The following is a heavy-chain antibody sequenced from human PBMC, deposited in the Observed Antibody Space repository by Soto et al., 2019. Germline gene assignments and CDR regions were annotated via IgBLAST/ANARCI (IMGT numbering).Heavy chain of an antibody. D-gene: IGHD2-15*01. J-gene: IGHJ5*01. Sequence: SETRSLTCSVSGDSSSTVDYFWAWIRQPPGQALEYIGYIYKSTTTYYNPSFESRVAISLDTSKSQFSLNVTSVTAADTAVYFCARGRYCLTGRCFPNWFDSWGQGTLVTVSS. CDR3: ARGRYCLTGRCFPNWFDS. CDR1: GDSSSTVDYF. V-gene: IGHV4-30-4*01. CDR2: IYKSTTT.